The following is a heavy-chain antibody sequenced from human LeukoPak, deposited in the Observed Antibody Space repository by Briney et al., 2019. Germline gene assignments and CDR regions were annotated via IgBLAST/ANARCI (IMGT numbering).Heavy chain of an antibody. V-gene: IGHV3-23*01. CDR3: AKGGPVWGAFDY. J-gene: IGHJ4*02. D-gene: IGHD3-16*01. Sequence: GSLRLSCAASGFTFSSYAMSWVRQAPGKGLEWVSTISGSGGSTYYADSVKGRFTISRDNSKNTLYLQMNSLRAEDTAVYYCAKGGPVWGAFDYWGQGTLVTVSS. CDR2: ISGSGGST. CDR1: GFTFSSYA.